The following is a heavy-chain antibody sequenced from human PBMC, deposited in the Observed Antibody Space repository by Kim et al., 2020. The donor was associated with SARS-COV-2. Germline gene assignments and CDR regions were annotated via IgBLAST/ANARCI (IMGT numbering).Heavy chain of an antibody. CDR3: ARGGEVKWLIDY. CDR1: GFTFSSYA. J-gene: IGHJ4*02. V-gene: IGHV3-30*04. Sequence: GGSLRLSCAASGFTFSSYAMHWVRQAPGKGLEWVAVISYDGSNKYYADSVKGRFTISRDNSKNTLYLQMNSLRAEDTAVYYCARGGEVKWLIDYWGQGTLVTVSS. CDR2: ISYDGSNK. D-gene: IGHD5-12*01.